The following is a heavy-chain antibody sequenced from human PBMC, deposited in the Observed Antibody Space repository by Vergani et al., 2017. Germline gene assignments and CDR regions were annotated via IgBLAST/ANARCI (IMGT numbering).Heavy chain of an antibody. Sequence: EVQLVESGGGLVQPGRSLRLSCAASGFTFDDYALHWVRQAPGKGLEWVSVISRNSGTIAYADSVKGRFTISRDNAKNSLYLQMNSLRVEDMALYYCTKGAGTSTVEKGGFDYWGQGTLVIVSS. D-gene: IGHD4-23*01. J-gene: IGHJ4*02. CDR3: TKGAGTSTVEKGGFDY. CDR2: ISRNSGTI. CDR1: GFTFDDYA. V-gene: IGHV3-9*03.